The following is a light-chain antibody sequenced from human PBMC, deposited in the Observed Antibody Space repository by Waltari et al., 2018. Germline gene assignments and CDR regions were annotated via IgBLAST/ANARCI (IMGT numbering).Light chain of an antibody. CDR1: TSNIRAGHD. CDR3: QSFDNMLSGGVV. CDR2: GNN. Sequence: QSVLTQPPSVSGTPGQRVTIPCSGSTSNIRAGHDVTWYQHLPGTAPKLLIYGNNNRPSGVPDRFSGSKSGTSASLASTGLQADDEADYFCQSFDNMLSGGVVFGGGTKLAVL. J-gene: IGLJ2*01. V-gene: IGLV1-40*01.